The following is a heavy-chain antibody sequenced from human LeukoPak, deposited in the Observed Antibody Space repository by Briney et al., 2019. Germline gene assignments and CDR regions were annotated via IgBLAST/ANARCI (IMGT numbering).Heavy chain of an antibody. CDR3: GGGEWLGLFDAFDI. V-gene: IGHV4-34*01. CDR2: INHSGST. J-gene: IGHJ3*02. CDR1: GGSFSGYY. D-gene: IGHD6-19*01. Sequence: SETLSLTCAVYGGSFSGYYWSWIRQPPGKGLEWIGEINHSGSTNYNPSLKSRVTISVDTSKNQFSLKLSSVTAADTAVYYCGGGEWLGLFDAFDIWGQGTMVTVSS.